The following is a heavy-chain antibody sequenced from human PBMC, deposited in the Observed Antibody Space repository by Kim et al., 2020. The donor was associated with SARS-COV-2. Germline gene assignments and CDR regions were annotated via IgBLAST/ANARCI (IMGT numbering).Heavy chain of an antibody. J-gene: IGHJ6*02. CDR1: GYTFTSYY. Sequence: ASVKVSCKASGYTFTSYYMHWVRQAPGQGLEWMGIINPSGGSTSYAQKFQGRVTMTRDTSTSTVYMELSSLRSEDTAVYYCARVRPPVHTYYYDSSAVYGMDVWGQGTTVTVSS. V-gene: IGHV1-46*01. CDR2: INPSGGST. CDR3: ARVRPPVHTYYYDSSAVYGMDV. D-gene: IGHD3-22*01.